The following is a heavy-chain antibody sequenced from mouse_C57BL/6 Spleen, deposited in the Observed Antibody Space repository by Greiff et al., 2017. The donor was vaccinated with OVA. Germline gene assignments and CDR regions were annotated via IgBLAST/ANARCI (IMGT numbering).Heavy chain of an antibody. D-gene: IGHD2-4*01. V-gene: IGHV1-26*01. CDR3: ARPTMITNWYFDV. Sequence: VQLQQSGPELVKPGASVKISCKASGYTFTDYYMNWVKQSHGKSLEWIGDINPNNGGTSYNQKFKGKATLTVDTSSSTAYMELRSLTSEDSAVYYCARPTMITNWYFDVWGTGTTVTVSS. J-gene: IGHJ1*03. CDR1: GYTFTDYY. CDR2: INPNNGGT.